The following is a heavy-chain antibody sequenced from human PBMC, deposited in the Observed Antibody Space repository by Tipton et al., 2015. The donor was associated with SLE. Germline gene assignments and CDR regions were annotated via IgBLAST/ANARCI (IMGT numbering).Heavy chain of an antibody. CDR2: INHSGST. V-gene: IGHV4-34*01. CDR3: ARDGCTGGVCYRYFDL. Sequence: TLSLTCAVYGGSFSGYYWSWIRQPPGKGLEWIGEINHSGSTNYNPSLKSRVTISVDKSKNQFSLKLSSVTAADTAVYYCARDGCTGGVCYRYFDLWGRGTLVTVSS. D-gene: IGHD2-8*02. J-gene: IGHJ2*01. CDR1: GGSFSGYY.